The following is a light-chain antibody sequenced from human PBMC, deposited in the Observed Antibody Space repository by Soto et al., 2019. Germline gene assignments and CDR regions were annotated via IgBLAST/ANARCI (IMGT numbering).Light chain of an antibody. Sequence: QPVLTKSPSASASLGASVKLTCTLSSGHSSYAIAWHQQQPEKGPRYLMKLNSDGSHSKGDGIPDRFSGSSSGAERYLTISSLQSEDEADYYCQTWGTGDWVFGGGTKVTVL. CDR3: QTWGTGDWV. J-gene: IGLJ3*02. CDR1: SGHSSYA. V-gene: IGLV4-69*01. CDR2: LNSDGSH.